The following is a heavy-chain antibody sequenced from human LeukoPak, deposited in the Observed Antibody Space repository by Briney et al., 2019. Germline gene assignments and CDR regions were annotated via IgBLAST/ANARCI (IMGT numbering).Heavy chain of an antibody. CDR2: IIPIFGTA. D-gene: IGHD6-13*01. CDR3: ARAYSSSWHATNAYYYYYMDV. Sequence: ASVKVSCKASGGTFSSYAISWVRQAPGQGLEWMGGIIPIFGTANYAQKFQGRVTITTDESTSTAYMELSSLRSEDTAVYYCARAYSSSWHATNAYYYYYMDVWGKGTTVTVSS. V-gene: IGHV1-69*05. CDR1: GGTFSSYA. J-gene: IGHJ6*03.